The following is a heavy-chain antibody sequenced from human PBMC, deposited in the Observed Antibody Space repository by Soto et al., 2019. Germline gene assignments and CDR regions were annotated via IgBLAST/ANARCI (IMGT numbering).Heavy chain of an antibody. CDR1: GGTFSSYA. Sequence: QVQLVQSGAEVKKPGSSVKVSCKASGGTFSSYAISWVRQAPGQGLEWMGGIIPIFGTANYAQKFQGRVTITADESTSTAYMELSRLRSEDTAVYYCARAEGIAVAGTSVADAYWGQGTLVTVSS. CDR3: ARAEGIAVAGTSVADAY. CDR2: IIPIFGTA. J-gene: IGHJ4*02. D-gene: IGHD6-19*01. V-gene: IGHV1-69*12.